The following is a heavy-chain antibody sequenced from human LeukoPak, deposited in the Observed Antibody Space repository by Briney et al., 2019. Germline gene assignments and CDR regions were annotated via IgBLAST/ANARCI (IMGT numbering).Heavy chain of an antibody. D-gene: IGHD3-10*01. CDR3: ARGLGRGSGSFLSAATYYMDV. J-gene: IGHJ6*03. Sequence: GASVKVSCKASGYTFTSYGINWVRQATGQGLEWMGWMNPNSGNTGYAQKFQGRVTMTRNTSISTAYMELSSLRSEDTAVYYCARGLGRGSGSFLSAATYYMDVWGKGTTVTISS. V-gene: IGHV1-8*02. CDR1: GYTFTSYG. CDR2: MNPNSGNT.